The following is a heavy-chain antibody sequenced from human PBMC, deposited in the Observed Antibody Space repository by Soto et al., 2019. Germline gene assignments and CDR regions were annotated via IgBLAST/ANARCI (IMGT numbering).Heavy chain of an antibody. V-gene: IGHV3-30-3*01. J-gene: IGHJ4*02. CDR1: GFTFSRYA. D-gene: IGHD3-9*01. CDR3: SREFGILTGYYYCFDD. CDR2: ISYDGSNK. Sequence: GGSLRLSCAASGFTFSRYAMHWSRQAPGKGLEWVAVISYDGSNKYCADSVKGRFTTSRDNSKNTLHLQMNSLRADDTAVYYFSREFGILTGYYYCFDDWGQGTMVTVSS.